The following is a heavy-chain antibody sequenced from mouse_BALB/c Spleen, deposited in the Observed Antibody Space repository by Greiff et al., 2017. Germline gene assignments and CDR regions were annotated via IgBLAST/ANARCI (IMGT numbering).Heavy chain of an antibody. Sequence: EVQVVESGGGLVKPGGSLKLSCAASGFTFSSYAMSWVRQSPEKRLEWVAEISSGGSYTYYPDTVTGRFTISRDNAKNTLYLEMSSLRSEDTAMYYCARDYGDYWGQGTTLTVSS. CDR2: ISSGGSYT. D-gene: IGHD1-1*01. J-gene: IGHJ2*01. CDR3: ARDYGDY. CDR1: GFTFSSYA. V-gene: IGHV5-9-4*01.